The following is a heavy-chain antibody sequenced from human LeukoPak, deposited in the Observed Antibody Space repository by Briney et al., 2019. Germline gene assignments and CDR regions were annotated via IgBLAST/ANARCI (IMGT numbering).Heavy chain of an antibody. V-gene: IGHV3-30*03. J-gene: IGHJ4*02. CDR3: ARDYSLAFDY. CDR2: ISYDGSNK. Sequence: GGSLRLSCAASGFTFSSYSMSWVRQAPGKGLEWVALISYDGSNKYYADSVKGRFTISRDNSKNTLYLQMNSLGADDTAVYHCARDYSLAFDYWGQGTLVTVSS. D-gene: IGHD2-15*01. CDR1: GFTFSSYS.